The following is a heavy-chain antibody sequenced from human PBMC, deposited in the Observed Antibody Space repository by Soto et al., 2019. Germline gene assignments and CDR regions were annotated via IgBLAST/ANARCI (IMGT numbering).Heavy chain of an antibody. V-gene: IGHV4-4*02. CDR3: ASRDKWFVS. J-gene: IGHJ5*01. CDR2: IFHRGAI. CDR1: GGSISSSDW. Sequence: LRETLSLTCSVSGGSISSSDWWSWVRQSPGKGLEWIGEIFHRGAINYNPSLRSRVTMSVDKSKNQFSLKLSSVTAADTAVYYCASRDKWFVSWGQGTLVTSPQ.